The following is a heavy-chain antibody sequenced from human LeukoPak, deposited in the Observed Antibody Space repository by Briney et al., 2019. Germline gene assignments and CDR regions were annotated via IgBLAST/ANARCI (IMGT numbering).Heavy chain of an antibody. CDR3: ARSRSQLVLVPGH. Sequence: ASVKVSCKASGYTFTSYGISWVRQAPGQGLEWMGWISAYNGNTNYAQKLQGRVTMTTDTSTSADYMELRSLRSDDTAVYYCARSRSQLVLVPGHWGQGTLVTVSS. CDR1: GYTFTSYG. J-gene: IGHJ4*02. V-gene: IGHV1-18*01. CDR2: ISAYNGNT. D-gene: IGHD6-6*01.